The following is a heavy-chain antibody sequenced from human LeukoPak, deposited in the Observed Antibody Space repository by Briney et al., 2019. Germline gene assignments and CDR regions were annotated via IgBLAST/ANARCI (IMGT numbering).Heavy chain of an antibody. Sequence: TLSLTCAVSGDSXSSXYCWRWVRQFPGKGLEWIGEVYRRGSTSYNPSLKSLVVISIDKSKNQYSLNLNSVTAADTAMYYCGRHAYGDSSAAFDIWGQGTMVIVSS. CDR1: GDSXSSXYC. J-gene: IGHJ3*02. D-gene: IGHD4-17*01. CDR2: VYRRGST. V-gene: IGHV4-4*02. CDR3: GRHAYGDSSAAFDI.